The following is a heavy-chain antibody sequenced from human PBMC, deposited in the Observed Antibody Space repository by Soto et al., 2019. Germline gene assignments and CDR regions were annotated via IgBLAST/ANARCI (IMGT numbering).Heavy chain of an antibody. J-gene: IGHJ4*02. CDR2: IIPIFGTA. V-gene: IGHV1-69*01. D-gene: IGHD3-9*01. Sequence: QVQLVQSGAEVKKPGSSVKVSCKASRGTFSSYAISWVRQAPGQGLEWMGGIIPIFGTANYAQKFQGRVTITADESTSTAYMELSSLRSEDTAVYYCARDRGSYDILTGQFDYWGQGTLVTVSS. CDR1: RGTFSSYA. CDR3: ARDRGSYDILTGQFDY.